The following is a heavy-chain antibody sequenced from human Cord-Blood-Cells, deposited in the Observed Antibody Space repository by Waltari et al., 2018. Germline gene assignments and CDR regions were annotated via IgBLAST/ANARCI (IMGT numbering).Heavy chain of an antibody. CDR3: ARDRALRYYFDY. CDR2: INPSSGGT. CDR1: GYTFTGYY. J-gene: IGHJ4*02. V-gene: IGHV1-2*02. Sequence: QVQLVQSGAEVKKPGASVKVSCKASGYTFTGYYMHWVRQAPGQGLEWMGWINPSSGGTNYAQKLQGRVTMTRDTSISTAYMELSRLRSDDTAVYYCARDRALRYYFDYWGQGTLVTVSS. D-gene: IGHD4-17*01.